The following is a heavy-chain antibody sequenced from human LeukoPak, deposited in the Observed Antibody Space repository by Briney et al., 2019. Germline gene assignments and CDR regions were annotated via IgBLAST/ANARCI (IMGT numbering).Heavy chain of an antibody. J-gene: IGHJ4*02. CDR2: IRYSGSA. CDR1: GGSISTYY. V-gene: IGHV4-59*08. CDR3: ARLVYDSRGYYFDY. Sequence: SETLSLTCTVSGGSISTYYWSWIRQPPGKGLEWIGYIRYSGSANYNPSLRSRVTISIDTSKNQFSLKLSSVTAADTAVYHCARLVYDSRGYYFDYWGQGTLITVSS. D-gene: IGHD3-22*01.